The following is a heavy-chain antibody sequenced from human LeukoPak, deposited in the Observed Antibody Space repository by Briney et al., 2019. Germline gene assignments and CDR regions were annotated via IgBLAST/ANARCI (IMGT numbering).Heavy chain of an antibody. D-gene: IGHD3-10*01. J-gene: IGHJ4*02. CDR2: ISGSGGST. CDR1: GFTFSSYA. CDR3: AKDGSYYYGSGTPN. Sequence: GGSLRLSCAASGFTFSSYAMSWVRQAPGKGPEWVSAISGSGGSTYYADSVKGRFTISRDNSKNTLYLQMNSLRAEDTAVYYCAKDGSYYYGSGTPNWGQGTLVTVSS. V-gene: IGHV3-23*01.